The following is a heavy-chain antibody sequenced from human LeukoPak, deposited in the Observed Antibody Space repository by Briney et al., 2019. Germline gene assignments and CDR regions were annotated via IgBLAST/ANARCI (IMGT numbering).Heavy chain of an antibody. CDR1: GGSISSGGYS. CDR2: IYHSGST. J-gene: IGHJ6*02. Sequence: SQTLSLTCAVSGGSISSGGYSWSWIRQPPGKGLEWIGYIYHSGSTYYNPSLKSRVTISVDRSKNQFSLKLSSVTAADTAVYYCSLSSILAADLYGMDVWGQGTTVTVSS. CDR3: SLSSILAADLYGMDV. V-gene: IGHV4-30-2*01. D-gene: IGHD3-9*01.